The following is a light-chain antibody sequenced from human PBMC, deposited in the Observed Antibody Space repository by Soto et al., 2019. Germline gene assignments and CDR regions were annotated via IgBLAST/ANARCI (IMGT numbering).Light chain of an antibody. J-gene: IGKJ3*01. CDR2: DAS. Sequence: EIVLTQSPATLSLSPGERATLSCRASQSVSSYLAWYQQKPGQAPRLLIYDASNRATGIPARFSGSGSGTDFTLTNSSLEPEDFAVYYCHQRSNWGVLFTFGAGTKVDIK. CDR1: QSVSSY. CDR3: HQRSNWGVLFT. V-gene: IGKV3-11*01.